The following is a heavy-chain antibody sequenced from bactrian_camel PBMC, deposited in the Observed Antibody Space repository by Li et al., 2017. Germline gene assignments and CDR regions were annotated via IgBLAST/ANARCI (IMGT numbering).Heavy chain of an antibody. D-gene: IGHD2*01. V-gene: IGHV3S54*01. Sequence: QVQLVESGGGSVQAGGSLRLSCATSGDIFNSKCLGWFRQAPGKEREGIAAIYPDDGRTYDRDSMKGRFSISQDDVNNTVYLQMNSLEPEDTAMYYCAACPSGTCRLTSPDQYKDWGQGTQVTVS. CDR2: IYPDDGRT. CDR3: AACPSGTCRLTSPDQYKD. CDR1: GDIFNSKC. J-gene: IGHJ4*01.